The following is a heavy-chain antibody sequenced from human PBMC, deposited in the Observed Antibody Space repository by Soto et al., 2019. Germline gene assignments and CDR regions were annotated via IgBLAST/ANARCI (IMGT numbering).Heavy chain of an antibody. CDR1: GYTFTSYG. V-gene: IGHV1-18*01. J-gene: IGHJ4*02. D-gene: IGHD4-17*01. Sequence: QVQLVQSGAEVKKPGASVKVSCKASGYTFTSYGISWVRQAPGQGLEWMGWISAYNGNTNYAQKLQGRVTMTTDTSTSTAYMELRSLRSDDTAVYYCAGDQVTTVTTGRALNYWGQGALVTVSS. CDR3: AGDQVTTVTTGRALNY. CDR2: ISAYNGNT.